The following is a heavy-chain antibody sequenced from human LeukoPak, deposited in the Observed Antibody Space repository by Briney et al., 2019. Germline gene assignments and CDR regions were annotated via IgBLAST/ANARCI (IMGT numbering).Heavy chain of an antibody. CDR3: ARPRVRGVIIRGFDY. V-gene: IGHV4-39*07. D-gene: IGHD3-10*01. Sequence: SETLSLTCTASGDSITNSNYYWGWVRQSPGRGLEWLGNIFYNGGPYYNPSLKSRVTISVDTSKNQFSLKLSSVTAADTAVYYCARPRVRGVIIRGFDYWGQGTLVTVSS. J-gene: IGHJ4*03. CDR2: IFYNGGP. CDR1: GDSITNSNYY.